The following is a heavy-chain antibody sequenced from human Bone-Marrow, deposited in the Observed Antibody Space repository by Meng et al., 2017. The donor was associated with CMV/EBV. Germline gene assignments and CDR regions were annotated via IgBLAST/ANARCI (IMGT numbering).Heavy chain of an antibody. J-gene: IGHJ3*02. V-gene: IGHV4-61*01. Sequence: SETLSLTCTVSSGSVSSDNYYWSWIRQPPGKGLEWIAYIYDNWSTNSHPSLKSRVTISVDTSKNQFSLKLSSVTAADTAVYYCARGRGSGSYYDAFDIWGQGTMVTVSS. CDR2: IYDNWST. CDR1: SGSVSSDNYY. D-gene: IGHD3-10*01. CDR3: ARGRGSGSYYDAFDI.